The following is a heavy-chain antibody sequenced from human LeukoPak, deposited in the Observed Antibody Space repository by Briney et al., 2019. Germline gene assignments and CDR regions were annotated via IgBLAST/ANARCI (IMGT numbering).Heavy chain of an antibody. CDR3: VRELSRDSSR. V-gene: IGHV3-74*01. Sequence: GGSLRLSCAASGLTFSGYWMNWVRQVPGKGLVWLSRIKTDGSSTDYADSVKGRFTISRDNAKNTLYLQMNSLRGEDTAVYYCVRELSRDSSRWGQGTLVTVSS. CDR1: GLTFSGYW. J-gene: IGHJ4*02. CDR2: IKTDGSST. D-gene: IGHD3-22*01.